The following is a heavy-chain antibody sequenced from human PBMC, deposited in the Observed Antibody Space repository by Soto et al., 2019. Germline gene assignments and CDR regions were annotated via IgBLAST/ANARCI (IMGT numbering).Heavy chain of an antibody. J-gene: IGHJ4*02. D-gene: IGHD2-8*01. CDR1: GGSFSGYY. V-gene: IGHV4-34*01. Sequence: QVQLQQWGAGLLKPSETLSLTCAVYGGSFSGYYWSWIRQPPGKGLEWIGEINHSGSTNYNPSLKRRVTISVDTSKNQFSLKLSSVTAADTAVYYCARGIVLLYWGQGTLVTVSS. CDR3: ARGIVLLY. CDR2: INHSGST.